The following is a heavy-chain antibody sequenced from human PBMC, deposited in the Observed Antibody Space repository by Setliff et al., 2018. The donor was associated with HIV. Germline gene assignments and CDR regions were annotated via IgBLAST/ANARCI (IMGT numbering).Heavy chain of an antibody. CDR2: IYTSGST. CDR1: GGSISSGSYY. J-gene: IGHJ4*02. V-gene: IGHV4-61*09. Sequence: SETLSLTCTVSGGSISSGSYYWSWIRQPAGKGLEWIGHIYTSGSTNYNPSLKSRVTISVDTSKNQFSLKLRSVTAADTAVYYCTVYNTGSSKDHYWGQGTPVTVSS. D-gene: IGHD2-8*02. CDR3: TVYNTGSSKDHY.